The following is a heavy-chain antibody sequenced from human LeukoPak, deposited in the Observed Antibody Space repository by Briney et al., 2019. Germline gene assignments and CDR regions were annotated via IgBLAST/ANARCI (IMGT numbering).Heavy chain of an antibody. V-gene: IGHV3-30-3*01. Sequence: GGSLRLSCAASGFTFGSYAMHWVRQAPGKGLEWVAVISYDGSNKYYADSVKGRFTISRDNSKNTLYLQMNSLRAEDTAVYYCARGGSYYYDSSGYPRYYYYGMDVWGQGTTVTVSS. CDR1: GFTFGSYA. D-gene: IGHD3-22*01. CDR2: ISYDGSNK. J-gene: IGHJ6*02. CDR3: ARGGSYYYDSSGYPRYYYYGMDV.